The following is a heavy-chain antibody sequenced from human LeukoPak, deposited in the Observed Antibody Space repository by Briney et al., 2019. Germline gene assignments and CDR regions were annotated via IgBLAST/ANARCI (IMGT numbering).Heavy chain of an antibody. CDR3: AGLRGSYYGVDY. CDR2: INYSGST. D-gene: IGHD1-26*01. J-gene: IGHJ4*02. Sequence: KPSETLSLTCTVSGGSISGRYWGWIRQPPGKGLEWIGYINYSGSTDYNPSLKSRVTISVDTSRNQFSLKLSSVTAADTAVYYCAGLRGSYYGVDYWGQGTLVTVSS. V-gene: IGHV4-59*08. CDR1: GGSISGRY.